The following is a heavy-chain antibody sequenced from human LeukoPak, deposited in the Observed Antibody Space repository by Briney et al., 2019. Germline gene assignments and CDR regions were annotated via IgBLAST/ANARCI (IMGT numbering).Heavy chain of an antibody. D-gene: IGHD3-3*01. V-gene: IGHV1-2*02. J-gene: IGHJ5*02. CDR1: GYTFTGYY. CDR2: INPNSGGT. Sequence: ASVKVSCKASGYTFTGYYMHWVRQAPGQGLEWMGWINPNSGGTNYAQKFQGRVTMTRDTSISTAYMELSRLISDDTAVYYCARDSVLRFLEWFRRNPVNWFDPWGQGTLVTVSS. CDR3: ARDSVLRFLEWFRRNPVNWFDP.